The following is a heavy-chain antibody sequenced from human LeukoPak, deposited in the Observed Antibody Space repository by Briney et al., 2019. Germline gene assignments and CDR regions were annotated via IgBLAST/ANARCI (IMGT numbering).Heavy chain of an antibody. CDR3: ARGRYRGLWGEQ. Sequence: GGSLRLSCAASGFTFSNYDMYCVRHAPGKGLECVAVLSYDGSKKYYADAVKGRFSISRDNTNNSLYLQMNSLRAEDTSVYYCARGRYRGLWGEQWGESPLVTVSS. CDR1: GFTFSNYD. J-gene: IGHJ1*01. CDR2: LSYDGSKK. D-gene: IGHD5-12*01. V-gene: IGHV3-30-3*01.